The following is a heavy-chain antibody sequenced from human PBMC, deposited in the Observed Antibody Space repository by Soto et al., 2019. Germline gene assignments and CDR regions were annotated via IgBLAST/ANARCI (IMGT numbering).Heavy chain of an antibody. CDR3: AKLVPAGAGSYSWFAP. CDR2: ISGDGYGT. J-gene: IGHJ5*02. CDR1: GFTFRTYA. D-gene: IGHD3-10*01. V-gene: IGHV3-23*01. Sequence: EVQLLESGGGLVQPGGSLRLSCAVSGFTFRTYAMNWVRQAPGQGLEGVSSISGDGYGTYYADSAKGRFTISRDNYKRTLYLQMSGLRAEATAVYYCAKLVPAGAGSYSWFAPWGQGTLVTVSS.